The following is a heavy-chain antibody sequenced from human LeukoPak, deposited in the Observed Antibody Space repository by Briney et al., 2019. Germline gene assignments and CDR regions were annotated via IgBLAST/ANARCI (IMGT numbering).Heavy chain of an antibody. CDR2: MNPNSGNI. D-gene: IGHD2-15*01. J-gene: IGHJ4*02. CDR3: ARSGGAAGGHLDY. V-gene: IGHV1-8*01. CDR1: GYTFTSYD. Sequence: GASVKVSCKASGYTFTSYDINWLRQATGQGLEWMAWMNPNSGNIGYAQKFQGRVTLTRTTSISTAYMELSSLRSEDTAVYYCARSGGAAGGHLDYWGQGILVTVSS.